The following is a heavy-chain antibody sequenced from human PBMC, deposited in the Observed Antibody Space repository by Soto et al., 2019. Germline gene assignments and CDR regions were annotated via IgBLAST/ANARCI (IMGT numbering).Heavy chain of an antibody. D-gene: IGHD2-2*02. Sequence: QVQLVQSGAEVKKPGASVKVSCKASGYSFSTYDINWVRQAAGQGLEWMGWVNPKSGNTDYAQRFRVRVTMTSNTSISTAYMELSALTPEDTAVYYCARPYCDSTSCYTDWFDPWGQGTLVAVSS. V-gene: IGHV1-8*01. CDR2: VNPKSGNT. J-gene: IGHJ5*02. CDR3: ARPYCDSTSCYTDWFDP. CDR1: GYSFSTYD.